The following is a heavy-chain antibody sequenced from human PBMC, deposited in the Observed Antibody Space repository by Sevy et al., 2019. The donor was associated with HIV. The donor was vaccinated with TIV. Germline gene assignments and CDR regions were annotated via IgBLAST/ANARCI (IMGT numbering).Heavy chain of an antibody. CDR1: ELSVTGNY. J-gene: IGHJ4*02. V-gene: IGHV3-53*01. Sequence: GGSLILSCAASELSVTGNYMSWVRQAPGKGLEWVSTIYTDDNTHYADSVKGRFTISRDNSKNTVSLQMDSLRAEDTATYYCASTSTPGYWGQGTLVTVSS. CDR3: ASTSTPGY. CDR2: IYTDDNT.